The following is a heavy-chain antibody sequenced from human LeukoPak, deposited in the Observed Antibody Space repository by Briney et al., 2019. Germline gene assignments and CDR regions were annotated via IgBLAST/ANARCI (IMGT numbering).Heavy chain of an antibody. CDR1: GGSFSGYY. V-gene: IGHV4-34*01. D-gene: IGHD3-22*01. CDR3: ARDRDYYDSSGYNYFDY. Sequence: PSETLSLTCAVYGGSFSGYYWSWIRQPPGKRLEWIGEINHSGSTNYNPSLKSRVTISVDTSKNQFSLKLSSVTAADTAVYYCARDRDYYDSSGYNYFDYWGQGTLVTVSS. CDR2: INHSGST. J-gene: IGHJ4*02.